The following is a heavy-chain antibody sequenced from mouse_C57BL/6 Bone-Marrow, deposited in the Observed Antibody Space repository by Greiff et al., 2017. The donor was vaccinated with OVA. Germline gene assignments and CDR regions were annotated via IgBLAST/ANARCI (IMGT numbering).Heavy chain of an antibody. V-gene: IGHV1-64*01. J-gene: IGHJ3*01. Sequence: VQLQQPGAELVKPGASVKLSCKASGYTFTSYWLHWVKQRPGHGLEWIGMIHPNSGSTNYNEKFKSKATLTVDKSSSTAYMQLSSLTSEDSAVYYCARSLYDYDGAYWGQGTLVTVSA. CDR3: ARSLYDYDGAY. D-gene: IGHD2-4*01. CDR2: IHPNSGST. CDR1: GYTFTSYW.